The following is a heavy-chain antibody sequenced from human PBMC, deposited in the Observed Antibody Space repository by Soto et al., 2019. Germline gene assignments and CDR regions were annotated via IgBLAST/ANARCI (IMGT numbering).Heavy chain of an antibody. CDR3: AAGEASSRNLAPYYLDF. Sequence: PLETLSLTCTVSGGSMRNYFWTWIRQPPGKGLEWIGYMHYSGTTSFFPSYNPSLRSRVTISEDTSKNQFSLKLLSVTTADTAVYFCAAGEASSRNLAPYYLDFWGQGTLVTVSS. CDR1: GGSMRNYF. V-gene: IGHV4-59*01. CDR2: MHYSGTT. J-gene: IGHJ4*02. D-gene: IGHD6-13*01.